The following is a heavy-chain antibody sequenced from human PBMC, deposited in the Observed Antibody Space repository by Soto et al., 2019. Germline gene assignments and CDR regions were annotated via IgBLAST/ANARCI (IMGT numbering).Heavy chain of an antibody. J-gene: IGHJ4*02. CDR1: RFTFSSYG. D-gene: IGHD6-13*01. CDR3: AKDPAYSTNWPSGPFNH. Sequence: QVQLVETGGGVVQPGRSLRLSCVASRFTFSSYGLHWVRQAPGKGLEWVAVISYDGSNSYYADSVKGRFTISSDNSKNTLYLQMNSLKAEDTAVYYCAKDPAYSTNWPSGPFNHWGQGTLISVSS. V-gene: IGHV3-30*18. CDR2: ISYDGSNS.